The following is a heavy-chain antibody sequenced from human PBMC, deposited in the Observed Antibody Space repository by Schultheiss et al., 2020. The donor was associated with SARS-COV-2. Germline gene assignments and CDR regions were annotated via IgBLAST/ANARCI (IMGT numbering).Heavy chain of an antibody. CDR1: GFTFSIYV. Sequence: GGSLRLSCAASGFTFSIYVMHWVRQAPGKGLEWVSAISGSGGSTYYADSVKGRFTISRDNSKNTLYLQMNSLRAEDTAVYYCARVHTAMVRYYYYMDVWGKGTTVTVSS. CDR2: ISGSGGST. J-gene: IGHJ6*03. D-gene: IGHD5-18*01. V-gene: IGHV3-23*01. CDR3: ARVHTAMVRYYYYMDV.